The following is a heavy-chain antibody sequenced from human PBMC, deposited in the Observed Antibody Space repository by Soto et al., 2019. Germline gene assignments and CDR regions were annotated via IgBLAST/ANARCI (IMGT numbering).Heavy chain of an antibody. CDR1: GCTFISYW. V-gene: IGHV3-74*01. CDR3: VRTSLVVSDSTRDDY. J-gene: IGHJ4*02. D-gene: IGHD2-8*02. CDR2: INSDGIST. Sequence: EGQMVESGGGCVQPAGSLRLSCAASGCTFISYWMHCIRQATGKGGVWVSRINSDGISTSNPDSVKCRFTISRDNSKNTLYLQMNCLRSEETAGYYSVRTSLVVSDSTRDDYWGQGPWSASPQ.